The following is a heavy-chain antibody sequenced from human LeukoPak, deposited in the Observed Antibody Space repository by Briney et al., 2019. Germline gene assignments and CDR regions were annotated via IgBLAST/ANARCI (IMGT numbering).Heavy chain of an antibody. CDR1: GFTVNRSY. J-gene: IGHJ3*01. Sequence: GVSLRLSCAASGFTVNRSYMNWVRQAPGRGLDWVSVIYSGGSTNYADSVKGRFTISRDNSKNMVYLQMNSLRAEDTAVYYCVRGGTSVTAPFWGQGTMVTVSS. V-gene: IGHV3-66*01. D-gene: IGHD2-21*02. CDR3: VRGGTSVTAPF. CDR2: IYSGGST.